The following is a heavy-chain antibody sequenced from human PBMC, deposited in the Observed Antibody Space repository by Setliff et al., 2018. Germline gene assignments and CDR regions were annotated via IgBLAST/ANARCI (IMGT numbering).Heavy chain of an antibody. CDR1: GYTFNNYF. CDR2: FHPYSGHT. Sequence: ASVKVSCKASGYTFNNYFLHWVRQAPGQGLEWMGRFHPYSGHTNYAQNFQGRVTMTMDASITTVYMELSRPTSDDTALYYCVRGQGPRTVVAIPFDHWGQGTLVTVSS. D-gene: IGHD3-22*01. J-gene: IGHJ4*02. V-gene: IGHV1-2*06. CDR3: VRGQGPRTVVAIPFDH.